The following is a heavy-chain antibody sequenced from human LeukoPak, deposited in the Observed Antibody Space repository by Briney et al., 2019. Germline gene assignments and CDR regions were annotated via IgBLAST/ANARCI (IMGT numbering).Heavy chain of an antibody. V-gene: IGHV1-18*04. J-gene: IGHJ4*02. CDR1: GYTFTGHY. Sequence: ASVKVSCKASGYTFTGHYIHWVRQAPGQGLEWMGWISAYNGNTNYAQKLQGRVTMTTDTSTSTAYMELRSLRSDDTAVYYCARALPTVGATSFDYWGQGTLVTVSS. D-gene: IGHD1-26*01. CDR3: ARALPTVGATSFDY. CDR2: ISAYNGNT.